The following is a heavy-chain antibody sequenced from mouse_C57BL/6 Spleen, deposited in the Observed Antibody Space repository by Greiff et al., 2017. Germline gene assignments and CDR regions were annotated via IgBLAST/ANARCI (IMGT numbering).Heavy chain of an antibody. J-gene: IGHJ1*03. CDR2: INPNNGGT. V-gene: IGHV1-26*01. Sequence: EVQLQQSGPELVKPGASVKISCKASGYTFTDYYMNWVKQSHGKSLEWIGDINPNNGGTSYNQKFKGKATLTVDKSSSTAYMELRSLTSEDSAVYYCARWGYGSSYGYWYFDVWGTGTTVTVSS. CDR1: GYTFTDYY. D-gene: IGHD1-1*01. CDR3: ARWGYGSSYGYWYFDV.